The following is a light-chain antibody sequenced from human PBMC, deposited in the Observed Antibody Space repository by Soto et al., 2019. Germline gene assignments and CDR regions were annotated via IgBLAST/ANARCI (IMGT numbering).Light chain of an antibody. Sequence: DIQLTQSPSFLSASVVERVTITCRASQSISSWLAWYQQKPGKAPKLLIYKASSLESGVPSRFSGSGSGTEFTLTISSLQPDDFATYYCQQYNSYSRTFGQGTKVDIK. CDR1: QSISSW. V-gene: IGKV1-5*03. CDR3: QQYNSYSRT. CDR2: KAS. J-gene: IGKJ1*01.